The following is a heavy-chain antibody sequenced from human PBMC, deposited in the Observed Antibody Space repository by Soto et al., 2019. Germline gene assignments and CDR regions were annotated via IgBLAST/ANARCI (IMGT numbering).Heavy chain of an antibody. Sequence: GSLRLSCAASGFTFSSYEMNWVRQAPGKGLEWVSYISSSGSTIYYADSVKGRFTISRDNAKNSLYLQMNSLRAEDTAVYYCARDPGQHGEIDYWGQGTLVTVSS. CDR1: GFTFSSYE. J-gene: IGHJ4*02. D-gene: IGHD3-10*01. V-gene: IGHV3-48*03. CDR3: ARDPGQHGEIDY. CDR2: ISSSGSTI.